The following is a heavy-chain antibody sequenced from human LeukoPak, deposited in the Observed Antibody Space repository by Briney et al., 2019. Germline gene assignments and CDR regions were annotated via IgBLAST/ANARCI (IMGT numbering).Heavy chain of an antibody. CDR1: GDSISSSSYY. J-gene: IGHJ4*02. CDR2: IYYSGST. D-gene: IGHD3-3*01. V-gene: IGHV4-39*07. CDR3: ARAYYDFWSGYQFDY. Sequence: PSETLSLTCTVSGDSISSSSYYWGWIRQPPGKGLEWIGNIYYSGSTNYNPSLKSRVTISVDTSKNQFSLKLSSVTAADTAVYYCARAYYDFWSGYQFDYWGQGTLVTVSS.